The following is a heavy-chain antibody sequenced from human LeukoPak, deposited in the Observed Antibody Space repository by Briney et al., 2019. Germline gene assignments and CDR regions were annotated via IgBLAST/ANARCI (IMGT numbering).Heavy chain of an antibody. J-gene: IGHJ6*04. CDR2: INHSGST. V-gene: IGHV4-34*01. D-gene: IGHD1-26*01. Sequence: SETLSLTCAVYGGSFSGYYWSWIRQPPGKGLEWIGEINHSGSTNYNPSLKSRVTISVDTPKNQFSLKLSSVTAADTAVYYCARDLGSSTPSGVWGRGTTVTVSS. CDR1: GGSFSGYY. CDR3: ARDLGSSTPSGV.